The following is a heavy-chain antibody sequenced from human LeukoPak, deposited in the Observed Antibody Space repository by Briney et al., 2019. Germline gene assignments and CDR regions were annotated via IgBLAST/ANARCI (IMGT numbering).Heavy chain of an antibody. V-gene: IGHV3-23*01. CDR1: GFTFSSYA. CDR2: ISGSGGST. Sequence: PGGSLRLSCAASGFTFSSYAMSWVRQAPGKGLEWVSAISGSGGSTYYADSVKGRFTISRDNSKNTLYLQMNSLRAEDTAVYYCAKEIYYYDSSGYHRAFDIWGQGTMVTVSS. D-gene: IGHD3-22*01. CDR3: AKEIYYYDSSGYHRAFDI. J-gene: IGHJ3*02.